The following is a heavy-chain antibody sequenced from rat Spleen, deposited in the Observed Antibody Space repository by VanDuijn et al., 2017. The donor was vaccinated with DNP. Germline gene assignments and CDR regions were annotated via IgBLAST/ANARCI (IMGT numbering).Heavy chain of an antibody. Sequence: QVQLKESGPGLVQPSQTLSLTCTVAGFSLTIYSVHWVRQPPGKGLEWMGVIWNNGGTRYNSALKSRLSISRDTSKSQVFLKMNSLQTEDTAIYFCTRDYSATGYWGQGVMVTVSS. D-gene: IGHD1-1*01. CDR3: TRDYSATGY. CDR2: IWNNGGT. V-gene: IGHV2-41*01. CDR1: GFSLTIYS. J-gene: IGHJ2*01.